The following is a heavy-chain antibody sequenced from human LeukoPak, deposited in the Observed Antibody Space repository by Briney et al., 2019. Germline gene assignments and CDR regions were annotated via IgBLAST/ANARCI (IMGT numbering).Heavy chain of an antibody. J-gene: IGHJ4*02. CDR3: AGGNTWPGLSY. CDR2: IYTAGST. D-gene: IGHD6-25*01. Sequence: GGSLRLSCAASGFTVSGNYMSWVRQAPGKGLEWVSVIYTAGSTYNADSVKGRFTISRDKSKNTLYLQMDTLRAEDTAVYFCAGGNTWPGLSYWGQGTLLTVSS. V-gene: IGHV3-53*01. CDR1: GFTVSGNY.